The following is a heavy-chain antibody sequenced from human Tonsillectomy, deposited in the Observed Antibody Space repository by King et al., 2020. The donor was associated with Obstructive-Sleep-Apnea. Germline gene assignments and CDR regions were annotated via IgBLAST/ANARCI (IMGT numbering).Heavy chain of an antibody. D-gene: IGHD3-22*01. V-gene: IGHV4-31*03. CDR1: GGSITSGGYY. CDR3: ARVAPYYYDSSGYYPGAYYFDY. CDR2: IYYSGST. Sequence: QLQESGPGLVKPSQTLSLTCTVSGGSITSGGYYWSWIRQHPGKGLEWIGYIYYSGSTYYNPSLKSRVTISVYTSKNQFSLKLSSVTAADTAVYYCARVAPYYYDSSGYYPGAYYFDYWGQGTLVTVSS. J-gene: IGHJ4*02.